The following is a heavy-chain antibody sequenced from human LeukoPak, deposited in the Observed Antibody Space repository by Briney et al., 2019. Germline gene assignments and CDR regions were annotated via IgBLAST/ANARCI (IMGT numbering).Heavy chain of an antibody. CDR1: GGSISSGDYY. V-gene: IGHV4-61*08. J-gene: IGHJ4*02. Sequence: SSETLSLTCTVSGGSISSGDYYWSWIRQPPGKGLEWVGYIYYSGSTNYNPSLKSRVTMSVDTSKNQFSLKLSSVTAADTAVYYCARGGVLDFWSGYLFDYWGQGTLVTVSS. D-gene: IGHD3-3*01. CDR3: ARGGVLDFWSGYLFDY. CDR2: IYYSGST.